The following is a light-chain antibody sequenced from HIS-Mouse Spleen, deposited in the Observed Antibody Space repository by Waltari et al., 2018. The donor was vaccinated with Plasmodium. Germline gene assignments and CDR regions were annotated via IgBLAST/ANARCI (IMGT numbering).Light chain of an antibody. CDR3: AAWDDSLNGV. J-gene: IGLJ3*02. CDR1: SSNIGNNT. Sequence: QSVLTQPPSASGTPGKRDTITCSGNSSNIGNNTVNWYQQLPGTAPKLLIYSNNQRPSGVPDRFSGSKSGTSASLAISGLQSEDEADYYCAAWDDSLNGVFGGGTKLTVL. V-gene: IGLV1-44*01. CDR2: SNN.